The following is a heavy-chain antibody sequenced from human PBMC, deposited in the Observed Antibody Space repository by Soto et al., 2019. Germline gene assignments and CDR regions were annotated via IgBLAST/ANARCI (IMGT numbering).Heavy chain of an antibody. D-gene: IGHD1-26*01. Sequence: QVQLVESGGGVVQPGRSLRLSCAASGFTFSHYAMHWVRQDPGKGLEWVALMSYDGSNEYYADSVKGRFTISRDNSKNTLYLQMNILRAEHTAVYYCAKDGSHNFDYWGQGTLVTVSS. J-gene: IGHJ4*02. CDR3: AKDGSHNFDY. CDR2: MSYDGSNE. V-gene: IGHV3-30*18. CDR1: GFTFSHYA.